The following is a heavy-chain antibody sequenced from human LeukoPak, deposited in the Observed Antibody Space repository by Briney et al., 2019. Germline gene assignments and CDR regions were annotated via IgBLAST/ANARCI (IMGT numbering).Heavy chain of an antibody. V-gene: IGHV3-23*01. Sequence: GSLRLSCAASGFTFSSYAMSWVRQAPGKGLEWVSAISGSGGSTYYADSVKGRFTISRDNSKNTLYLQMNSLRAEDTAVYYCARGGSGYYNYYCYGMDVWGQGTTVTVSS. CDR1: GFTFSSYA. CDR2: ISGSGGST. J-gene: IGHJ6*02. CDR3: ARGGSGYYNYYCYGMDV. D-gene: IGHD3-22*01.